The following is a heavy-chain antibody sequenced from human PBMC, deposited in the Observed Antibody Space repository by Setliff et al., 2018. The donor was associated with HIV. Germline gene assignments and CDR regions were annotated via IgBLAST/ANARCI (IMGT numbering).Heavy chain of an antibody. Sequence: GASVKVSCKASGFTFKDYYMHWVQQAPGKGLEWMGRLDPEDGETIYAEKFLGRVTISTDMSTDTVFMEVNNLRSEDTAVYYCARDVDNTSHFDYWGQGTLVTVSS. CDR3: ARDVDNTSHFDY. D-gene: IGHD3-3*01. CDR2: LDPEDGET. V-gene: IGHV1-69-2*01. CDR1: GFTFKDYY. J-gene: IGHJ4*02.